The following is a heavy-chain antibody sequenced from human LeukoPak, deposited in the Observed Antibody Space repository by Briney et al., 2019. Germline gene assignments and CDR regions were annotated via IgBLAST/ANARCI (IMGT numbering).Heavy chain of an antibody. D-gene: IGHD3-9*01. Sequence: GGSLRLSCAASGFTFSSFSMNGVRQAPGKGLEWVSSISSSSSYIYYADSVKGRFTISRDNAKNSLYLQMNSLRAEDTAVYYWARAYDIPEAFDIWGQGTMVTVSS. CDR1: GFTFSSFS. CDR3: ARAYDIPEAFDI. V-gene: IGHV3-21*01. J-gene: IGHJ3*02. CDR2: ISSSSSYI.